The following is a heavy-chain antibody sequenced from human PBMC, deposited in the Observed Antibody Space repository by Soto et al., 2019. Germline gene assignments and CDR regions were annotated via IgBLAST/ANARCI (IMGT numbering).Heavy chain of an antibody. CDR2: IYYSGST. Sequence: SETLSLTCTVSGGSISSYYWSWIRQPPGKGLEWIGYIYYSGSTNYNPSLKSRVTISVDTSKNQFSLKLSSVTAADTAVYYCARFLGESLDYWGQGTLVTVSS. J-gene: IGHJ4*02. CDR3: ARFLGESLDY. CDR1: GGSISSYY. V-gene: IGHV4-59*01. D-gene: IGHD3-16*01.